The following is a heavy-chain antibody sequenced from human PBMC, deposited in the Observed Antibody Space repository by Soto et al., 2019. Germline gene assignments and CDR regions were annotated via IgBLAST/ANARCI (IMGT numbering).Heavy chain of an antibody. D-gene: IGHD6-25*01. CDR1: GGSLSGYY. Sequence: QVQLQQWGAGLLKPSETLSLKCAVYGGSLSGYYCGWIRQPPGKGLEWIGEIDHIGSTNYNPSLKSRVTMSVDTSKNQFSLDLSSVIAADTAVYYCTTVAGAAPGTWGQGTLVTVSS. CDR2: IDHIGST. J-gene: IGHJ5*02. CDR3: TTVAGAAPGT. V-gene: IGHV4-34*01.